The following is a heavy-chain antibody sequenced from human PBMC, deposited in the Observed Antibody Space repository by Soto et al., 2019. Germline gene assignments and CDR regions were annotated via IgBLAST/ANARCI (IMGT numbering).Heavy chain of an antibody. D-gene: IGHD6-13*01. V-gene: IGHV3-21*01. CDR2: ISSSSSNI. Sequence: EVQLVESGGGLVKPGGSLRLSCAASGFTFSSYSMNWVRQAPGKGLEWVSSISSSSSNIYYADSVKGRFTISRDNAKNSLYLQMNSLRAEDTAVYYCARDPQDSSSWYREDLFDPWGQGTLVTVSS. CDR3: ARDPQDSSSWYREDLFDP. CDR1: GFTFSSYS. J-gene: IGHJ5*02.